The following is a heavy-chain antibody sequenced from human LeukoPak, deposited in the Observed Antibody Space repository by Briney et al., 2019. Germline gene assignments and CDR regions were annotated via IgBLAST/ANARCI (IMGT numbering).Heavy chain of an antibody. Sequence: SETLSLTCTVSGGSISSSSYYWGWIRQPPGKGLEWIGSIYYSGSTYYNPSLKSRVTISVDTSKNQFSLKLSSVTAADTAVYYCARPRHSTYDAFDIRGQGTMVTVSS. J-gene: IGHJ3*02. CDR1: GGSISSSSYY. CDR2: IYYSGST. V-gene: IGHV4-39*01. CDR3: ARPRHSTYDAFDI.